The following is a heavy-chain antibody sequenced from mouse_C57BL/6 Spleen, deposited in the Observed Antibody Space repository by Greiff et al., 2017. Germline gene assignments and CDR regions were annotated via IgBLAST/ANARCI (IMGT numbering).Heavy chain of an antibody. D-gene: IGHD2-1*01. J-gene: IGHJ4*01. CDR3: ARGGCNYHYYAMDY. Sequence: EPGPGLVKPSQSLSLSCSVTGYSITSGYYWNWHRQLQGNKLEWMGYISYDGSHNSHPSFQNRITITRDTSKNQFFLKLNTVTTADSATYYCARGGCNYHYYAMDYWGQGTSVTVSS. CDR1: GYSITSGYY. CDR2: ISYDGSH. V-gene: IGHV3-6*01.